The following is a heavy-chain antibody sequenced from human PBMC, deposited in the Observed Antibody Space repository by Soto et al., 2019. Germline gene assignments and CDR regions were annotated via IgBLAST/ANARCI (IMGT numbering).Heavy chain of an antibody. Sequence: SETLSLTCTVSGGSISSSSYYWGWIRQPPGKGLEWIGSIYYSGSTYYNPSLKSRVTISVDTSKNQFSLKLSSVTAADTAVYYCARLRYSGYDFGPYYYYMDVWGKGTTVT. D-gene: IGHD5-12*01. V-gene: IGHV4-39*01. CDR2: IYYSGST. CDR1: GGSISSSSYY. CDR3: ARLRYSGYDFGPYYYYMDV. J-gene: IGHJ6*03.